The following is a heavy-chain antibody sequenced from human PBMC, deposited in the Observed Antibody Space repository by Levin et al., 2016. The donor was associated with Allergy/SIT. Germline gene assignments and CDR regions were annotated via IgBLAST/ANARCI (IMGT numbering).Heavy chain of an antibody. D-gene: IGHD6-19*01. Sequence: SVKVSCKASGYTFTSYYMHWVRQAPGQGLEWMGGIIPIFGTANYAQKFQGRVTITADESTSTAYMELSSLRSEDTAVYYCARSFPLSSGWYEVDYVGPGNPGHRLL. V-gene: IGHV1-69*13. J-gene: IGHJ4*02. CDR3: ARSFPLSSGWYEVDY. CDR1: GYTFTSYY. CDR2: IIPIFGTA.